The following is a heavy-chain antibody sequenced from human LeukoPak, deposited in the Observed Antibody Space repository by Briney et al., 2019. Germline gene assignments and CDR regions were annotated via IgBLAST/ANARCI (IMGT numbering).Heavy chain of an antibody. CDR2: INYSGST. CDR1: GFSISTRSYY. D-gene: IGHD1-26*01. CDR3: ARDGRFPPEVLPRYFDY. V-gene: IGHV4-39*07. Sequence: SETLSLTCTVSGFSISTRSYYWGWVRQPPGKGLEWIASINYSGSTYYNPSLKSRVTISVDTSKNQFSLKLSSVTAADTAVYYCARDGRFPPEVLPRYFDYWGQGTLVTVSS. J-gene: IGHJ4*02.